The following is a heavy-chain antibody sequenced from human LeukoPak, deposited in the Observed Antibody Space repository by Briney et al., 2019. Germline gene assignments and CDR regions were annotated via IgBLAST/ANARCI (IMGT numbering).Heavy chain of an antibody. Sequence: GGSLRLSCAASGFTFSSYSMNWVRQAPGKGLEWVSSISSSSGYIYYADSVKGRFTISRDNPKNSLYLQMNSLRAEDTAVYYCAREVWAVAGTVDYWGQGTLVTVSS. CDR2: ISSSSGYI. CDR1: GFTFSSYS. CDR3: AREVWAVAGTVDY. J-gene: IGHJ4*02. D-gene: IGHD6-19*01. V-gene: IGHV3-21*01.